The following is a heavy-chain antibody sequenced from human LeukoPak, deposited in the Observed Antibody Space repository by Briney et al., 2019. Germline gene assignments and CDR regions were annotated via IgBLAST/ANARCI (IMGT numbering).Heavy chain of an antibody. D-gene: IGHD2-15*01. CDR3: ARGVARYCSGGSCYSRWFDS. CDR1: GGSISSGDYY. J-gene: IGHJ5*01. Sequence: SDTLSLTCTVSGGSISSGDYYWSWIRQPPGKGLEWFRNIYYSGTTYYNTSLNSRVTISVDTSKNQFTLKLTSVTAADTAVYYCARGVARYCSGGSCYSRWFDSWGQGTLVTVSS. V-gene: IGHV4-30-4*02. CDR2: IYYSGTT.